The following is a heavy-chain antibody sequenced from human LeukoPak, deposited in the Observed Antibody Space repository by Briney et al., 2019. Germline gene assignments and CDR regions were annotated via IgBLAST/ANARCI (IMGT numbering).Heavy chain of an antibody. J-gene: IGHJ3*02. CDR1: GFTVSSNY. D-gene: IGHD6-13*01. CDR3: ARVTLIAAAGTRDSAFDI. V-gene: IGHV3-21*01. Sequence: PGGSLRLSCAASGFTVSSNYMSWVRQAPGKGLEWVSSISSSSSYIYYADSVKGRFTISRDNAKNSLYLQMNSLRAEDTAVYYCARVTLIAAAGTRDSAFDIWGQGTMVTVSS. CDR2: ISSSSSYI.